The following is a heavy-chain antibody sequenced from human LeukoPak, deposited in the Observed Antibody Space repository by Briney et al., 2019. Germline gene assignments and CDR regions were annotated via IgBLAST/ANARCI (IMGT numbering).Heavy chain of an antibody. CDR3: ARDAYSGSPGDY. Sequence: LGASVKVSCKASGYTFTSYGISWVRQAPGQGLEWMGWISAYNGNTNYAQKFQGRVTMTRNTSISTAYMELSSLRSDDTAVYYCARDAYSGSPGDYWGQGTLVTVSS. V-gene: IGHV1-18*01. J-gene: IGHJ4*02. D-gene: IGHD1-26*01. CDR2: ISAYNGNT. CDR1: GYTFTSYG.